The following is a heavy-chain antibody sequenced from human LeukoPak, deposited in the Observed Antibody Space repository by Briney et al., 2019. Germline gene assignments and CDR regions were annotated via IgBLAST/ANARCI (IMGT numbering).Heavy chain of an antibody. CDR3: AKGRVASGSYFDY. V-gene: IGHV3-30*18. J-gene: IGHJ4*02. CDR1: GFTFSNYG. D-gene: IGHD1-26*01. Sequence: GGSLRLSCAASGFTFSNYGLHWVRQAPGKGLEWVASISYDRSDEYNADSVKGRFTISRDNSKNTVYLQMNSLRAEDTAVYYCAKGRVASGSYFDYWGQGTLVTVSS. CDR2: ISYDRSDE.